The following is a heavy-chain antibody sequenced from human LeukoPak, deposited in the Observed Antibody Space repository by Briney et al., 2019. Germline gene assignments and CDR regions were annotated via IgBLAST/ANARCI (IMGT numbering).Heavy chain of an antibody. CDR2: MNPNSGNT. D-gene: IGHD5-24*01. V-gene: IGHV1-8*01. Sequence: ASVKVSCKASGYTFTSYDINWVRQATGQGLEWMGWMNPNSGNTGYAQKFQGRVTMTRNTSISTAYMELSSLRSEDTAVYYCARGYRRVEMATMCYWGQGTLVTVSS. CDR3: ARGYRRVEMATMCY. J-gene: IGHJ4*02. CDR1: GYTFTSYD.